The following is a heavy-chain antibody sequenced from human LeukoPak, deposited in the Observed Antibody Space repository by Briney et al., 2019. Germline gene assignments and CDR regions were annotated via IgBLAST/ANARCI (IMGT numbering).Heavy chain of an antibody. CDR3: ARAPGYCSGGSCYYYYYYYYMDV. D-gene: IGHD2-15*01. CDR2: IYYSGST. V-gene: IGHV4-30-4*08. Sequence: PSETLSLTCTVSGGSISSGDYYWSWIRQPPGKGLEWTGYIYYSGSTYYNPSLKSRVTISVDTSKNQFSLKLSSVTAADTAVYYCARAPGYCSGGSCYYYYYYYYMDVWGKGTTVTVSS. J-gene: IGHJ6*03. CDR1: GGSISSGDYY.